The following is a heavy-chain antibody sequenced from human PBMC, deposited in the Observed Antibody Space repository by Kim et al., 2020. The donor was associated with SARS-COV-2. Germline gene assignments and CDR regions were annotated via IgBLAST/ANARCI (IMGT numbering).Heavy chain of an antibody. CDR3: AREPPAVAGTRFYFDY. CDR2: IWYDGSNK. CDR1: GFTFSSYG. V-gene: IGHV3-33*01. Sequence: GGSLRLSCAASGFTFSSYGMHWVRQAPGKGLEWVAVIWYDGSNKYYADSVKGRFTISRDNSKNTLYLQMNSLRAEDTAVYYCAREPPAVAGTRFYFDYWGQGSLVAVSS. D-gene: IGHD6-19*01. J-gene: IGHJ4*02.